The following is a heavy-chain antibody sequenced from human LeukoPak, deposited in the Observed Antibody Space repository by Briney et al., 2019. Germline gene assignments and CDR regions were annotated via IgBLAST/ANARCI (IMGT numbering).Heavy chain of an antibody. D-gene: IGHD3-3*02. V-gene: IGHV3-53*01. CDR1: GFTVSTNY. Sequence: PGGSLRLSCAASGFTVSTNYMNRVRQAPGKGLEWVSILCSGSSTYYADSVEGRFTISRDSSKNTPFLQMNDLRAEDTAVYYCARVGDHFHWYLDLWGRGTLVTVSS. CDR2: LCSGSST. CDR3: ARVGDHFHWYLDL. J-gene: IGHJ2*01.